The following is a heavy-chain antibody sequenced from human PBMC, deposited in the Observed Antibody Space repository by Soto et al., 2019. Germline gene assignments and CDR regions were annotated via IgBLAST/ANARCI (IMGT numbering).Heavy chain of an antibody. V-gene: IGHV3-33*01. CDR1: GFTFSSYG. J-gene: IGHJ4*02. CDR3: ARGGTIQLWLVSGFDY. Sequence: GGSLRLSCAASGFTFSSYGMHWVRQAPGKGLEWVAVIWYDGSNKYYADSVKGRFTISRDNSKNTLYLQMNSLRAEDTAVYYCARGGTIQLWLVSGFDYWGQGTLVTVSS. D-gene: IGHD5-18*01. CDR2: IWYDGSNK.